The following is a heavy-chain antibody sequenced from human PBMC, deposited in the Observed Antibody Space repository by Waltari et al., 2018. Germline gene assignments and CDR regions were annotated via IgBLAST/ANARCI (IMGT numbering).Heavy chain of an antibody. D-gene: IGHD3-3*01. CDR2: ITHSGSN. Sequence: QVQLPQWGAGLLKPSETLSLSCGVSGGSFRGYYWTWVRQPPGKGLEWIGEITHSGSNTYNPSLKSRVTISVDTSKNQFSRKRSAVTAADTAVYYCAREVLRTGMDVWGQGTTVTVSS. CDR1: GGSFRGYY. V-gene: IGHV4-34*01. J-gene: IGHJ6*02. CDR3: AREVLRTGMDV.